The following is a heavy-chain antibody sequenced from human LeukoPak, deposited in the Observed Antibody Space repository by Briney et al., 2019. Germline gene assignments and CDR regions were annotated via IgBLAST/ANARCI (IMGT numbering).Heavy chain of an antibody. CDR1: GYTFTSYG. J-gene: IGHJ6*03. Sequence: ASVKVSCKASGYTFTSYGISWVRQAPGQGLEWMGWISAYNGNTNHAQKLQGRVTMTTDTSTSTAYMELRSLRSDDTAVYYCARDRGYSSSWTIFYYYYMDVWGKGTTVTVSS. CDR2: ISAYNGNT. V-gene: IGHV1-18*01. CDR3: ARDRGYSSSWTIFYYYYMDV. D-gene: IGHD6-13*01.